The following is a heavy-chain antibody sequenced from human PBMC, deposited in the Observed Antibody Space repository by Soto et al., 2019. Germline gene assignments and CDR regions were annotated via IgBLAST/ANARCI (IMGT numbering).Heavy chain of an antibody. CDR2: IYYSGST. CDR1: GGSISSSSYY. D-gene: IGHD5-12*01. CDR3: ARLYGVATMRVDY. V-gene: IGHV4-39*01. Sequence: SEILSLTCTVSGGSISSSSYYWGWIRQPPGKGLEWIGSIYYSGSTYYNPSLKSRVTISVDTSKNQFSLKLSSVTAADTAVYYCARLYGVATMRVDYWGQGTLVTVSS. J-gene: IGHJ4*02.